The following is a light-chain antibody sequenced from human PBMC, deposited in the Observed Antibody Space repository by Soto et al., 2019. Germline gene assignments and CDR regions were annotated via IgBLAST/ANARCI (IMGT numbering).Light chain of an antibody. Sequence: DIVLTQSPGTLSLSPGERATLSCRASQSVSSYLAWYQPKPGQAPRLLIYDASNRATGIPARFSGSGSGTDFTLTISSLEPEDFAVYYCQQRSNWPSITFGQGTRLEIK. V-gene: IGKV3-11*01. J-gene: IGKJ5*01. CDR2: DAS. CDR3: QQRSNWPSIT. CDR1: QSVSSY.